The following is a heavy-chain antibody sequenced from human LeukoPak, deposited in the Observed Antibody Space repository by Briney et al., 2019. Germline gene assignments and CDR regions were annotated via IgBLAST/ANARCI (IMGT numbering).Heavy chain of an antibody. D-gene: IGHD6-19*01. Sequence: GGSLRLSCAASGFTFDNYIMHWVRQAPGKGLEWVAFIRYDGSNKYYADSVKGRFTISRDNSKNTLYLQMNSLRAEDTAVYYCAKGSVAGYNWFDPWGQGTLVTVSS. CDR1: GFTFDNYI. CDR2: IRYDGSNK. V-gene: IGHV3-30*02. CDR3: AKGSVAGYNWFDP. J-gene: IGHJ5*02.